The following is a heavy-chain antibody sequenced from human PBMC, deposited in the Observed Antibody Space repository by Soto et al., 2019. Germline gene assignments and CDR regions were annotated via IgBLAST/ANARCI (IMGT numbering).Heavy chain of an antibody. J-gene: IGHJ5*02. D-gene: IGHD3-3*01. CDR1: GFSLSTSGVS. Sequence: QITLKESGPPLVRPTQTLTLTCTFSGFSLSTSGVSVAWIRQPPGKALEWLALIFWDDDKRYSPSLKSRIMIMKDTSRNQVVLTITNMAPVDTATYSCAHSYPHYDYWNARWKNWFGHWGQSTPVIVSS. V-gene: IGHV2-5*02. CDR3: AHSYPHYDYWNARWKNWFGH. CDR2: IFWDDDK.